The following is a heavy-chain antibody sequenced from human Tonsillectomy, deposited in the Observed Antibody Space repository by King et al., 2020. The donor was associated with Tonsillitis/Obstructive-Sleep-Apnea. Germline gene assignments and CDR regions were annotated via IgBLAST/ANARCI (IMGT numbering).Heavy chain of an antibody. CDR3: ARDQSGTIAAASPDY. Sequence: QVQLVESGGGVVQPGRSLRLSCAASGFTFSSYAIHWVRQAPGKGLEWVAVISYDGRNDAESGKGRFTSSRDNSKNTLFLQMNSLRAEDTAVYCARDQSGTIAAASPDYWGQGTLVTVSS. J-gene: IGHJ4*02. D-gene: IGHD6-13*01. V-gene: IGHV3-30*01. CDR1: GFTFSSYA. CDR2: ISYDGRN.